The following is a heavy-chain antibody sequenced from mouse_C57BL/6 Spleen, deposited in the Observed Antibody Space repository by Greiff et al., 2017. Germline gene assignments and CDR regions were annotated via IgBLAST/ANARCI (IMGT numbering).Heavy chain of an antibody. CDR1: GYTFTSYD. Sequence: QVQLQQSGPELVKPGASVKLSCKASGYTFTSYDINWVKQRPGQGLEWIGWSDPRDGSTKYNEKFKGKATLTVDTSSSTAYMELHNLASEDSAVYFCARPSNLYYFDYWGQGTTLTVSS. J-gene: IGHJ2*01. D-gene: IGHD4-1*01. CDR3: ARPSNLYYFDY. CDR2: SDPRDGST. V-gene: IGHV1-85*01.